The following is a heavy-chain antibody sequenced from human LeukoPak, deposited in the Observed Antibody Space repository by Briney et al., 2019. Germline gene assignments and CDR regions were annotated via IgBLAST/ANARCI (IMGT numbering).Heavy chain of an antibody. Sequence: AASVKVSCKASGYTFTVYAMHWVRQAPGQRLEWMGWIDAGNGNTKHSQKFQGRVTITRDTSASTAYMELSSLRSEDTAVFYCAREGLLLERAFDIWGQGTMVTVSS. CDR1: GYTFTVYA. CDR3: AREGLLLERAFDI. J-gene: IGHJ3*02. CDR2: IDAGNGNT. D-gene: IGHD1-26*01. V-gene: IGHV1-3*01.